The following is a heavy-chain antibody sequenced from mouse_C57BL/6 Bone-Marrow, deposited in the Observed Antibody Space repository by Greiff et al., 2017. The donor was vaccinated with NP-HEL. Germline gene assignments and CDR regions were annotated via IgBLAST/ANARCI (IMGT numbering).Heavy chain of an antibody. V-gene: IGHV3-6*01. J-gene: IGHJ2*01. CDR2: ISYDGSN. CDR1: GYSITSGYY. Sequence: DVKLVESGPGLVKPSQSLSLTCSVTGYSITSGYYWNWIRQFPGNKLEWMGYISYDGSNNYNPSLKNRISITRDTSKNQFFLKLNSVTTEDTATYYCARSSGYGYWGQGTTLTVSS. CDR3: ARSSGYGY. D-gene: IGHD3-2*02.